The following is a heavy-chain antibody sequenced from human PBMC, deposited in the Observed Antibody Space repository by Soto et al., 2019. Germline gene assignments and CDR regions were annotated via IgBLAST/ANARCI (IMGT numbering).Heavy chain of an antibody. Sequence: GGSLRLSCAASGFTYNTYWMNWVRQVPGKGLMWVSRIYSDVSTARYADSVKGRFTISRDSAKNTVYLQMNSLRAEDTAVYYCARDKVAVAIYFDYWGQGTLVTVSS. CDR1: GFTYNTYW. CDR2: IYSDVSTA. CDR3: ARDKVAVAIYFDY. D-gene: IGHD6-19*01. J-gene: IGHJ4*02. V-gene: IGHV3-74*01.